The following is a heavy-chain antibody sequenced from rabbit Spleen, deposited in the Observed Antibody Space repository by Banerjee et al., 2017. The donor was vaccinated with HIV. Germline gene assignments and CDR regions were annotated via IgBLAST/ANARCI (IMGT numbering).Heavy chain of an antibody. CDR1: GVSFIAGYY. Sequence: QSVEESGGGLVQPEGSLTLTCTASGVSFIAGYYMSWVRQAPGKGLEWIACIHGGSKNNIYYASWAKGRFTISKTSSTTVTLQMTSLPVADTATYFCARDTGSSFSSYGMDLWGQGTLVTVS. CDR2: IHGGSKNNI. V-gene: IGHV1S40*01. D-gene: IGHD8-1*01. CDR3: ARDTGSSFSSYGMDL. J-gene: IGHJ6*01.